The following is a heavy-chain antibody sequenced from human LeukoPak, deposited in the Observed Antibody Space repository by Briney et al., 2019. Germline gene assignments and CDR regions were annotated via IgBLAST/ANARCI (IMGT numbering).Heavy chain of an antibody. CDR2: INPSGGGT. CDR1: GYTFTTYY. D-gene: IGHD5-24*01. V-gene: IGHV1-46*01. J-gene: IGHJ4*02. Sequence: ASVKVSCKASGYTFTTYYMHWVRQAPGQGLVWMGLINPSGGGTRYAQKFQGRVTMTRDTSTSTVYMELSSLRSEDSAVYYCASGYKTVSVFDHWGQGTLVTVSS. CDR3: ASGYKTVSVFDH.